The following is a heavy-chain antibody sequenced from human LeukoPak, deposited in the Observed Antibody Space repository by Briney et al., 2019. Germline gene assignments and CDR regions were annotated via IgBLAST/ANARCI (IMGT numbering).Heavy chain of an antibody. CDR1: GFTFSSYA. Sequence: GGSLSLSRAASGFTFSSYAMSWVRQAPGKGLEWVSGITGRGGSTYSAASVKGRFTISRDNSKNTLYLQMNSLRAEDTAVYYCAKDYGDFEGLVDYWGQGTLVTVSS. CDR3: AKDYGDFEGLVDY. D-gene: IGHD4-17*01. V-gene: IGHV3-23*01. J-gene: IGHJ4*02. CDR2: ITGRGGST.